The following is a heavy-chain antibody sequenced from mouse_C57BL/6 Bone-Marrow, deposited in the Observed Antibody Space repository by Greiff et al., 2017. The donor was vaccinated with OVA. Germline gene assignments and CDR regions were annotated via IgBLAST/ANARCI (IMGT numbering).Heavy chain of an antibody. V-gene: IGHV5-17*01. CDR2: ISSGSSTI. D-gene: IGHD1-1*01. J-gene: IGHJ1*03. CDR3: ARPGYGSSFGWYFDV. CDR1: GFTFSDYG. Sequence: EVHLVESGGGLVKPGGSLKLSCAASGFTFSDYGMHWVRQAPEKGLEWVAYISSGSSTIYYADTVKGRFTISRDNAKNTLFLQMTSLRSEDTAMYYCARPGYGSSFGWYFDVWGTGTTVTVSS.